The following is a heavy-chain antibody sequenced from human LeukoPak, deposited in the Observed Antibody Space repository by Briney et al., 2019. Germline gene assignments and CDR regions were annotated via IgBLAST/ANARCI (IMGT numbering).Heavy chain of an antibody. Sequence: GGSLRLSCAASGFTFSSYSMNWVRQAPGKGLEWVSSISSSSSYIYYADSVKGRFTISRDNAKNSLYLQMNSLRAEDTAVYYCARVDNYYDSSGYCNFDYWGQGTLVTVSS. V-gene: IGHV3-21*01. CDR2: ISSSSSYI. D-gene: IGHD3-22*01. CDR3: ARVDNYYDSSGYCNFDY. CDR1: GFTFSSYS. J-gene: IGHJ4*02.